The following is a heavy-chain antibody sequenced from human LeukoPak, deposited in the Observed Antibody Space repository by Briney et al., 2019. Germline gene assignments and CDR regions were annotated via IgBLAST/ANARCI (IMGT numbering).Heavy chain of an antibody. V-gene: IGHV1-2*02. J-gene: IGHJ4*02. Sequence: GASVKASCKASGYTFTGYYMHWVRQAPGQGLEWMGWINPNSGGTNYAQKFQGRVTMTRDTSISTAYMELSRLRSDDTAVYYCARTRLRIAVAGTCFDYWGQGTLVTVSS. CDR2: INPNSGGT. CDR1: GYTFTGYY. D-gene: IGHD6-19*01. CDR3: ARTRLRIAVAGTCFDY.